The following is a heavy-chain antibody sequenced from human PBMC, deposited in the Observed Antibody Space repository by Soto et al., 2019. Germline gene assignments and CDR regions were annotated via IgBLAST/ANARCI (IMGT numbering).Heavy chain of an antibody. J-gene: IGHJ6*03. V-gene: IGHV4-39*07. CDR2: IYYSGST. CDR3: ARTEIVVVPAPHYYYMDV. D-gene: IGHD2-2*01. Sequence: TSETLSLTCTVSGGSISSSSSYWGWIRQPPGKGLEWIGYIYYSGSTNYNPSLKSRVTISVDTSKNQFSLKLSSVTAADTAVYYCARTEIVVVPAPHYYYMDVWGKGTTVTVSS. CDR1: GGSISSSSSY.